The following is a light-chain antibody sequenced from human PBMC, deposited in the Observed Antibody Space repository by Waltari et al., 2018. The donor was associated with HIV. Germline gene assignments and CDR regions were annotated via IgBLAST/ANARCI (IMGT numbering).Light chain of an antibody. V-gene: IGLV10-54*01. J-gene: IGLJ3*02. Sequence: QAGLTQPPSVSKGLRQTATLTCTGNSNNVGYQGAAWLQQHQGHPPKLLSYRNNNRPSGIAEMLSASRSGNTASRTITGLQPEDEADYYCSAWDSSLSAWVFGGGTKLTVL. CDR3: SAWDSSLSAWV. CDR2: RNN. CDR1: SNNVGYQG.